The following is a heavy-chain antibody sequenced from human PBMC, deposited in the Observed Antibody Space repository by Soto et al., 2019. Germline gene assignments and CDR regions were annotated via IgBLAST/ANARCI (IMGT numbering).Heavy chain of an antibody. CDR2: IYHSGST. V-gene: IGHV4-4*02. J-gene: IGHJ4*02. CDR1: GGSISSSNW. Sequence: SETLSLTCAVSGGSISSSNWWSWVRQPPGKGLEWIGEIYHSGSTNYNPSLKSRVTISVDKSKNQFSLKLSSVTAADTAVYYCTSLPATSDFDYWGQGTLVTVSS. D-gene: IGHD2-2*01. CDR3: TSLPATSDFDY.